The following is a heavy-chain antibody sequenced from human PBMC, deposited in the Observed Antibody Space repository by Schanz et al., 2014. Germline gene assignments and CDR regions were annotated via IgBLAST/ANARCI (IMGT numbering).Heavy chain of an antibody. V-gene: IGHV1-18*01. CDR2: ISADNGNT. J-gene: IGHJ6*02. CDR3: ARGRDYIVVLVAVTREYYCHATDV. Sequence: QVQLVQSGAEVKKPGASVKVSCKASGYTFTSYGISWVRQAPGQGLEWMGWISADNGNTNYAQRLQGRVTMTTDTSTSTAYMELRSLRSDDTAVYYCARGRDYIVVLVAVTREYYCHATDVWGQGTTVTVSS. CDR1: GYTFTSYG. D-gene: IGHD2-15*01.